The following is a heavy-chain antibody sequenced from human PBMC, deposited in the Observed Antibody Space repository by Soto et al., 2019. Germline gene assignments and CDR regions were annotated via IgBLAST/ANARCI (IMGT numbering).Heavy chain of an antibody. V-gene: IGHV4-59*12. Sequence: SETLSLTCNVSGGSIYTYYWNWIRQSPGKGLEWIGEIFHSGDTNYNPSLKSRVTISVDKSKNQFSLKLTSVTAADTAVYYCARTRQYCSGTSCYEIYFDYWGQGTLVTVSS. CDR2: IFHSGDT. CDR3: ARTRQYCSGTSCYEIYFDY. J-gene: IGHJ4*02. D-gene: IGHD2-2*01. CDR1: GGSIYTYY.